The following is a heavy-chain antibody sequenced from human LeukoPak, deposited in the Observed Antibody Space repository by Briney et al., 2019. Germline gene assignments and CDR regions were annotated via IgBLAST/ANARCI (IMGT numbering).Heavy chain of an antibody. CDR2: ISAYNANT. D-gene: IGHD3-3*01. J-gene: IGHJ5*02. V-gene: IGHV1-18*01. CDR1: GYTFTNYG. CDR3: ARVKGRGGIFGVITPNWFDP. Sequence: ASVKVSCKASGYTFTNYGISWVRQAPGQGLEWMGWISAYNANTNYAQKLQGRVTMTTDTSTNTAYMELRSLRSDDTAVYYCARVKGRGGIFGVITPNWFDPWGQGTLVTVSS.